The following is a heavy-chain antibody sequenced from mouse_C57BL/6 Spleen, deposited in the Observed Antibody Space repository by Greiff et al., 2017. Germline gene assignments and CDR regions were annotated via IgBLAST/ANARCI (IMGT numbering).Heavy chain of an antibody. D-gene: IGHD1-1*01. J-gene: IGHJ3*01. CDR2: IHPNSGST. Sequence: QVQLQQPGAELVKPGASVKLSCKASGYTFTSYWMHWVKQRPGQGLEWIGMIHPNSGSTNYNEKFKSKATLTVDKSSSTAYMQLSSLTSEDSAVYYCASAWYYDGWFAYWGQGTLVTVSA. V-gene: IGHV1-64*01. CDR3: ASAWYYDGWFAY. CDR1: GYTFTSYW.